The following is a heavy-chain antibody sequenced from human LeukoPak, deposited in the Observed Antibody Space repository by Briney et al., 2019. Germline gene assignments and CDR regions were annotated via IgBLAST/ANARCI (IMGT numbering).Heavy chain of an antibody. CDR2: ISYDGSNK. D-gene: IGHD1-26*01. CDR3: AKDVSGSYYYFDY. Sequence: GRSLRLSCAASGFTFSSYGMHWVRQAPGKGLGWVAVISYDGSNKYYADSVKGRFTISRDNSKNTLYLQMNSLRAEDTAVYYCAKDVSGSYYYFDYWGQGTLVTVSS. CDR1: GFTFSSYG. V-gene: IGHV3-30*18. J-gene: IGHJ4*02.